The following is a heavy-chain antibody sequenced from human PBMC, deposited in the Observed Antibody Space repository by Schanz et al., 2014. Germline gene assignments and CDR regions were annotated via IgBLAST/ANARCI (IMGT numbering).Heavy chain of an antibody. CDR1: GFTFSDSW. Sequence: EVQLVESGGGLVQPGGSLRLSCAASGFTFSDSWMHWVRQAPGKGLVWVSRTSNDGSFTTFADSAKGRFTISRDNAKNTLFLQMNSLSAEDTAVYYCAKVAPAATYLDSWGLGTLVTVSS. CDR3: AKVAPAATYLDS. V-gene: IGHV3-74*01. CDR2: TSNDGSFT. D-gene: IGHD2-2*01. J-gene: IGHJ4*02.